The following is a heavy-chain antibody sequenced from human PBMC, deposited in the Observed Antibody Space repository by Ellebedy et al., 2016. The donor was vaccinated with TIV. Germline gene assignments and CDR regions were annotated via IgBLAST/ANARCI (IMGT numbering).Heavy chain of an antibody. Sequence: SETLSLXXTVSGYSVSNGYYWGWIRQPPGKGLEWIGSLYYNGNTYYNPSLKSRVTISLDTSKNQVSLKLSSVTAADTAVYYCARDRQQLISYDYWGQGALATVSS. V-gene: IGHV4-38-2*02. CDR3: ARDRQQLISYDY. CDR1: GYSVSNGYY. D-gene: IGHD2-2*01. CDR2: LYYNGNT. J-gene: IGHJ4*02.